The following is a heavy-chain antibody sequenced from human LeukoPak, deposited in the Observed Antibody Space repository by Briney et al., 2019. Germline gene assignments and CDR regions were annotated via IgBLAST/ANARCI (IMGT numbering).Heavy chain of an antibody. CDR1: GFTFSNAW. CDR2: IKSKTDGGTT. CDR3: TAPGGVIVVAFDI. J-gene: IGHJ3*02. Sequence: GGSLRLSCAASGFTFSNAWMSWVRQAPGKGLEWVGRIKSKTDGGTTDYAAPVKGRFTISRDDSKNTLYLQMNSLKTEDTAVYYCTAPGGVIVVAFDIWGQGTMVTVSS. D-gene: IGHD2/OR15-2a*01. V-gene: IGHV3-15*01.